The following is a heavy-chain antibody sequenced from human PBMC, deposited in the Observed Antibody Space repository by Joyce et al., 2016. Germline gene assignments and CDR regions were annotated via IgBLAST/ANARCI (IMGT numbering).Heavy chain of an antibody. Sequence: QMQLVESGGGVVQPGRSLRLSCAASGFTFSIYAMHWVRQAPGKGLGWVAVISYDGSNKYYADSVKGRFTISRDNSENTLYLQMNSLRAEDTAVYYCVRDPSTTWYGVKYYYGMDVWGQGTTVTVSS. J-gene: IGHJ6*02. CDR1: GFTFSIYA. CDR3: VRDPSTTWYGVKYYYGMDV. V-gene: IGHV3-30-3*01. CDR2: ISYDGSNK. D-gene: IGHD6-13*01.